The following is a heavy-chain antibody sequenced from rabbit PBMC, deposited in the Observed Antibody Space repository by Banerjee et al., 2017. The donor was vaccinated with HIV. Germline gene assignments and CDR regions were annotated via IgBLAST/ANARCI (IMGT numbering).Heavy chain of an antibody. Sequence: QEQLEESGGGLVKPGGTLTLTCKASGIDFSNYYYMCWVRQAPGKGLEWIACINSNTGNTVYASWAKGPFTISKTSSTTVTLQMTSLTAADTATYFCAREEYVGYGYANLWGPALVTVS. V-gene: IGHV1S45*01. CDR3: AREEYVGYGYANL. D-gene: IGHD6-1*01. CDR2: INSNTGNT. J-gene: IGHJ4*01. CDR1: GIDFSNYYY.